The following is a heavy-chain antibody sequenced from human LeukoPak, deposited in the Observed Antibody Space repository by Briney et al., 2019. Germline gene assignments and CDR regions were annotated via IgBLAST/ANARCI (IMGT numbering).Heavy chain of an antibody. Sequence: GSSVKVSCKASGYTFTSYGISWVRQAPGQGLEWMGWISAYNGNTNYAQKLQGRVTMTTDTSTSTAYMELRSLRSDDTAVYYCARDLGYCSSTSCYASGYWGQGTLVTVSS. J-gene: IGHJ4*02. V-gene: IGHV1-18*01. CDR1: GYTFTSYG. D-gene: IGHD2-2*01. CDR3: ARDLGYCSSTSCYASGY. CDR2: ISAYNGNT.